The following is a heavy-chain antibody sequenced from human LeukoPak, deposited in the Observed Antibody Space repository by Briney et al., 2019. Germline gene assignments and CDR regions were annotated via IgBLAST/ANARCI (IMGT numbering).Heavy chain of an antibody. V-gene: IGHV4-31*03. D-gene: IGHD6-6*01. CDR1: GGSISSGGYY. Sequence: SETLSLTCTVSGGSISSGGYYWSWIRQHPGKGLEWIGYIYYSGSTYYNPSLKSRVTISVDTSKNQFSLKLSSVTAADMAVYYCARDRSIAATRVYYGMDVWGQGTTVTVSS. CDR2: IYYSGST. J-gene: IGHJ6*02. CDR3: ARDRSIAATRVYYGMDV.